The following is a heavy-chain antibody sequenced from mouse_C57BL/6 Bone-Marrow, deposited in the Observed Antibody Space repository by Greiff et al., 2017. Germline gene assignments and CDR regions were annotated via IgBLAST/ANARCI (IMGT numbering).Heavy chain of an antibody. Sequence: VQLQQSGPELVKPGASVKISCKASGYAFSSSWMNWVKQRPGKGLEWIGRIYPGDGDTNCNGKFKGKATLTADKSSSTAYMQLSSLTSEDSAVYFCARPRFAYWGQGTLVTVSA. CDR2: IYPGDGDT. CDR1: GYAFSSSW. CDR3: ARPRFAY. V-gene: IGHV1-82*01. J-gene: IGHJ3*01.